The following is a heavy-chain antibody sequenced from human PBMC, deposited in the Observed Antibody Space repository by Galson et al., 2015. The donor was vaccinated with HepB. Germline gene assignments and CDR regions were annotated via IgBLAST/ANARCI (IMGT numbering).Heavy chain of an antibody. D-gene: IGHD6-13*01. Sequence: LTCTVSGGSISSSSYYWGWIRQPPGRGLEWIGSIYFSGSTYYKPSLKSRVTISVDTSKNQFSLKLTSVTAADTAVYYCARTEPTNSNRGGTVGYWGQGTLVTVSS. V-gene: IGHV4-39*01. CDR1: GGSISSSSYY. J-gene: IGHJ4*02. CDR3: ARTEPTNSNRGGTVGY. CDR2: IYFSGST.